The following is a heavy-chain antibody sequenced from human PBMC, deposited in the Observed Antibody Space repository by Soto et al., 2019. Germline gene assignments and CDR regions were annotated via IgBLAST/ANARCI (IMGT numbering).Heavy chain of an antibody. J-gene: IGHJ4*02. CDR3: ARTIQRGGGFDY. V-gene: IGHV4-59*01. CDR2: IYHRGTT. Sequence: QVQLQESGPGLVKPSETLSLTCSVSGGSISSYYWSWIRQPPGKGLEWIGYIYHRGTTNYSPSLKSRVTISADMSKNQFSLKLSSVTAADTAVYYCARTIQRGGGFDYWGQGTLVTVSS. CDR1: GGSISSYY. D-gene: IGHD3-3*01.